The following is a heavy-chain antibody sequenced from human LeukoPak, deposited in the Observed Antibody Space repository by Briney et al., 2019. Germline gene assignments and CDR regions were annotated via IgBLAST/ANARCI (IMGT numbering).Heavy chain of an antibody. J-gene: IGHJ4*02. D-gene: IGHD1-26*01. V-gene: IGHV3-23*01. Sequence: GGSLRLSCAASGFNFGTYAMTWVRQAPGKGLEWVSTISGGGGSTYYADSVKGRFTISRDNSKNTLYLQVNSLRAEDTAVYYCAKGGKWDVTPFDYWGQGTLVTVSS. CDR1: GFNFGTYA. CDR3: AKGGKWDVTPFDY. CDR2: ISGGGGST.